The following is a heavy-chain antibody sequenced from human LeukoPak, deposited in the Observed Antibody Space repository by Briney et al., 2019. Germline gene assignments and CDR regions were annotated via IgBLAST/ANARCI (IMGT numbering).Heavy chain of an antibody. V-gene: IGHV6-1*01. J-gene: IGHJ4*02. Sequence: SQTLSLTCVISGDTIFSNTAAWNWIRQSPSRGLEWLGRTYYRSNWTNEYALSVKGRITINADSSKNQFSLHLNSVTTEDTAVYFCSRDDEGRRYDYWGQGTQVTVSS. D-gene: IGHD2-15*01. CDR1: GDTIFSNTAA. CDR2: TYYRSNWTN. CDR3: SRDDEGRRYDY.